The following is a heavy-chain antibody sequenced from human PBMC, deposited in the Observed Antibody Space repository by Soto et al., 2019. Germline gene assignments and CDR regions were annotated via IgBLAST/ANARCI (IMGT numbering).Heavy chain of an antibody. CDR1: WDSVSSNTAG. D-gene: IGHD2-21*01. V-gene: IGHV6-1*01. Sequence: SQTLSLTCGISWDSVSSNTAGWSWIRQSPSRGLEWLGRTYYRSKWYYDYGVSVKGRITINPDTSKNQFSLQLNSVTPADTAVYYCAKGGLARRGFHGWFAPWGQGMLVTVSS. CDR2: TYYRSKWYY. CDR3: AKGGLARRGFHGWFAP. J-gene: IGHJ5*02.